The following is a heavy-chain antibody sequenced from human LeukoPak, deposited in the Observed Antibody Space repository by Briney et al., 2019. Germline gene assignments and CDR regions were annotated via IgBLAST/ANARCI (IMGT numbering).Heavy chain of an antibody. V-gene: IGHV3-49*03. CDR2: IRSNTYGGST. CDR1: GFTFGDYG. J-gene: IGHJ5*02. D-gene: IGHD6-13*01. CDR3: ARVSRGGITASWFDP. Sequence: GGSLRLSCEGSGFTFGDYGVGWFRQAPGKGLQWVTSIRSNTYGGSTEYVPSVKGRFTISRDDSNSIAYLQMNSLKAEDAAIYYCARVSRGGITASWFDPWGQGTLVTVSS.